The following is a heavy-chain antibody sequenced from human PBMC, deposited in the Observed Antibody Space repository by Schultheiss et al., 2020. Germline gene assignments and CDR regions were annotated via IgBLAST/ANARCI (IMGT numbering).Heavy chain of an antibody. D-gene: IGHD6-6*01. J-gene: IGHJ4*02. CDR1: GGSFSGYY. CDR2: IYYSGST. Sequence: SETLSLTCAVYGGSFSGYYWSWIRQPPGKGLEWIGSIYYSGSTNYNPSLKSRVTISVDTSKNQFSLKLSSVTAADTAVYYCARASRGSSSYFDYWGQGTLVTVSS. CDR3: ARASRGSSSYFDY. V-gene: IGHV4-34*01.